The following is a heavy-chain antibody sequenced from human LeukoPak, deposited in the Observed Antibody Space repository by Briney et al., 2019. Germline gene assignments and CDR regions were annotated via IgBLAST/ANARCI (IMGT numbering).Heavy chain of an antibody. CDR1: GGSISSYY. Sequence: SETLSLTCAVSGGSISSYYWSWIRQPPGKGLEWIGYIYYSGSTNYNPSLKSRVTISVDTSKNQFSLKLSSVTAADTAVYYCARGWVFDDSSGYYYDYWGQGTLVTVSS. D-gene: IGHD3-22*01. V-gene: IGHV4-59*01. CDR3: ARGWVFDDSSGYYYDY. J-gene: IGHJ4*02. CDR2: IYYSGST.